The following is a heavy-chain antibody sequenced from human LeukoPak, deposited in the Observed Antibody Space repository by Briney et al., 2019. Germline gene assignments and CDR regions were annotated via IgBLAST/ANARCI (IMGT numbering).Heavy chain of an antibody. CDR3: ATDYYDSSGYYTGSY. V-gene: IGHV3-48*01. CDR1: GFTFSSFH. D-gene: IGHD3-22*01. Sequence: GGSLRLSCAASGFTFSSFHINWVRQAPGKGLEWLSYISRDSTTIYYADSVKGRFTISRNNAKNSLYLQMNSLRAEDTAVYHCATDYYDSSGYYTGSYWGQGTLVTVSS. J-gene: IGHJ4*02. CDR2: ISRDSTTI.